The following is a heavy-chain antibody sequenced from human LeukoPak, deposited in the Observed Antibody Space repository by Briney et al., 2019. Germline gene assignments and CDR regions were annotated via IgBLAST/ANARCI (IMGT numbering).Heavy chain of an antibody. CDR1: GYIFTSYS. J-gene: IGHJ3*02. CDR3: AREEGAPIAAANI. V-gene: IGHV1-18*01. Sequence: ASVKVSFTASGYIFTSYSISWVRQAPGQGLEWMGWISAYNGDTNYVQKLQGRVTMTTDTSTSTAYMELKSLRSDDTAVYYCAREEGAPIAAANIWGLGTKVTVSS. CDR2: ISAYNGDT. D-gene: IGHD6-13*01.